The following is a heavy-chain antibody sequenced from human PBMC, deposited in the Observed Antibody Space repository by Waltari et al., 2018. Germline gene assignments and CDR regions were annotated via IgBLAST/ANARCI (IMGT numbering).Heavy chain of an antibody. J-gene: IGHJ4*02. CDR2: LDPEDGET. V-gene: IGHV1-24*01. CDR1: GYTLTELS. CDR3: ATVSSGWYYFDY. D-gene: IGHD6-19*01. Sequence: QVQLVQSGAEVKKPGASVKVSCKVSGYTLTELSMHWVRQAPGKGLEWMGGLDPEDGETTYAQKFQGRVTMTEDTSTDTAYMELSSLRSEDTAVYYCATVSSGWYYFDYWGQGTLVTVSS.